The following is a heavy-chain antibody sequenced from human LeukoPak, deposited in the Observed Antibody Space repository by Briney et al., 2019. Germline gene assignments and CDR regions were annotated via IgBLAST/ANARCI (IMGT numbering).Heavy chain of an antibody. Sequence: GGSLRLSCAASGFTFSSYSMNWARQAPGKGLEWVSAITGSGGSTYYADSVKGRFTISRDNSKNTLYLQMNSLRAEDTAVYYCAKAQVGAILHAFDIWGQGTMVTVSS. CDR3: AKAQVGAILHAFDI. J-gene: IGHJ3*02. V-gene: IGHV3-23*01. CDR1: GFTFSSYS. CDR2: ITGSGGST. D-gene: IGHD1-26*01.